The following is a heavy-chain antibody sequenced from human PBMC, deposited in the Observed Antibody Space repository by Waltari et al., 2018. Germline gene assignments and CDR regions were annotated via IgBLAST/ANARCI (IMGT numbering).Heavy chain of an antibody. J-gene: IGHJ4*02. CDR3: AKSAGGFYDY. V-gene: IGHV3-23*03. CDR1: GFTFSSYA. CDR2: IYSDDST. Sequence: EVQLLESGGGLVQPGGSMRLPCAACGFTFSSYALLWVRQAPGKGLEWVSAIYSDDSTHYADSVKGRFLISRDNSKKTVYLEINGLRGEDTAIYYCAKSAGGFYDYWGQGTLVTVSS. D-gene: IGHD3-3*01.